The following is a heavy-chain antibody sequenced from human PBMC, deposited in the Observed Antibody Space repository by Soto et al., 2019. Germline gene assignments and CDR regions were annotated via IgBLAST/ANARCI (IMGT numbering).Heavy chain of an antibody. J-gene: IGHJ4*01. Sequence: QITLKESGPTLVKPTQTLTLTCTFSGFSLSTSGVGVGWIRQPPGKALEWLAVIYWNHDKRYSPSLKSRLTTTKSTSDNQVVLTMTNGDPVDKASYVCSHFNDYEEFEYWGHGRLITVST. CDR2: IYWNHDK. CDR3: SHFNDYEEFEY. D-gene: IGHD4-17*01. V-gene: IGHV2-5*01. CDR1: GFSLSTSGVG.